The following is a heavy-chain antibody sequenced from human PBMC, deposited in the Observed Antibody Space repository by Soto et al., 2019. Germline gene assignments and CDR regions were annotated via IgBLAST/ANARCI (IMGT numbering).Heavy chain of an antibody. Sequence: SVKVSCKASGDTFSSYAISWVRQAPGKGLEWMGKIIPTFGRTNYAQKFQGRLTISADDSTSTAYMELSSLLSEDTAVYYCARDPLSSFAMDVWGQGTTVTVSS. J-gene: IGHJ6*02. V-gene: IGHV1-69*13. CDR1: GDTFSSYA. CDR3: ARDPLSSFAMDV. CDR2: IIPTFGRT. D-gene: IGHD3-10*02.